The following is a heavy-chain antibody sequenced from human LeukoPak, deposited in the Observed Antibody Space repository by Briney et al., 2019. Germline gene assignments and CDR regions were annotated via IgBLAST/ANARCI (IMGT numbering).Heavy chain of an antibody. CDR3: ARGADIVVVQAGLYYFDY. CDR2: INHSGST. V-gene: IGHV4-34*01. Sequence: PSETLSLTCAVYGGSFSGYYWSWIRQPPGKGLEWIGEINHSGSTNYNPSLKSRVTISVDTSKNQFSLKLSSVTAADTAVYYCARGADIVVVQAGLYYFDYWGQGTLVTVSS. CDR1: GGSFSGYY. J-gene: IGHJ4*02. D-gene: IGHD2-2*01.